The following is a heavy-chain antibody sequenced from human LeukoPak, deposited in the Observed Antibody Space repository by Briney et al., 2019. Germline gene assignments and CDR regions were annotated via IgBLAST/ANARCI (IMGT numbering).Heavy chain of an antibody. J-gene: IGHJ6*03. V-gene: IGHV3-23*01. CDR2: ISASGAVT. Sequence: GGSLRLSCAASGFTFSTYAMSWVRQAPGKGLEWVSAISASGAVTYYADSVKGRFTISRDNVKNSLYLQMNSLRAEDTAVYFCARDLASPPLHYSTTWRSPSYYYMDVWGKGTTVTVSS. CDR1: GFTFSTYA. CDR3: ARDLASPPLHYSTTWRSPSYYYMDV. D-gene: IGHD6-13*01.